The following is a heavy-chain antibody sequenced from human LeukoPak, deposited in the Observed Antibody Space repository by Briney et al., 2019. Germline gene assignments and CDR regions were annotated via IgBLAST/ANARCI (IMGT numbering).Heavy chain of an antibody. J-gene: IGHJ4*02. CDR3: ARVLGTTSTDY. D-gene: IGHD3-16*01. Sequence: PGGSLRLXCAASGFSFSTYNMKWVRQAPGKGLEWISYISSSSDTQFYADSVKGRFTISRDNAKNSLYLQMNSLRVEDTAVYYCARVLGTTSTDYWGQGVLVTVSS. CDR1: GFSFSTYN. CDR2: ISSSSDTQ. V-gene: IGHV3-48*01.